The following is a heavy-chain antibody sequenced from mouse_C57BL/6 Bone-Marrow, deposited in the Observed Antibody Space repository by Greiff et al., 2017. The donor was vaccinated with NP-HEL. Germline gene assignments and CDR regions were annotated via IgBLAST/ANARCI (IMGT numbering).Heavy chain of an antibody. CDR1: GYTFTSYW. J-gene: IGHJ1*03. CDR2: IDPNSGGT. V-gene: IGHV1-72*01. Sequence: VQLQQSGADLVKPGASVKLSCKASGYTFTSYWMHWVKQRPGRGLEWIGRIDPNSGGTKFNEKFKTKATLTVDKPSSTAYMQLSSLTSEDSAVYYCARYYYGSRGWYFDVWGTGTKVTVSS. D-gene: IGHD1-1*01. CDR3: ARYYYGSRGWYFDV.